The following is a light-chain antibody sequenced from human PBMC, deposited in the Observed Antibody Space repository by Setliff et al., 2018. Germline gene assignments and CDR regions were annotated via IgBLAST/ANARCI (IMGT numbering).Light chain of an antibody. Sequence: QSVLTQPPSVSGAPGQRVTISCTGSSSNLGAGFSVHWYQVLPGSAPKLLIYSSNFRPSGVPDRFSGSQSGTSASLAITGLQSEDEAEYYCQSYGGVNGYDFGTGTKVTVL. CDR2: SSN. J-gene: IGLJ1*01. V-gene: IGLV1-40*01. CDR1: SSNLGAGFS. CDR3: QSYGGVNGYD.